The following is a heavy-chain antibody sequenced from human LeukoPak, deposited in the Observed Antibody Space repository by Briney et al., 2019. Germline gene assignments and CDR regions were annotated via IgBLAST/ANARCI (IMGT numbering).Heavy chain of an antibody. J-gene: IGHJ4*02. D-gene: IGHD2-2*01. CDR1: GFTFSSYG. Sequence: PGGPLRLSCAASGFTFSSYGMHWVRQAPGKGREWVAVIWPDGSIQSSADSVKGRFTISRDNSKNTLYLQMNSVKTEDTAVYYCAKDGPLCSSSTCYGGKFDHWGQGTLVTV. V-gene: IGHV3-33*06. CDR3: AKDGPLCSSSTCYGGKFDH. CDR2: IWPDGSIQ.